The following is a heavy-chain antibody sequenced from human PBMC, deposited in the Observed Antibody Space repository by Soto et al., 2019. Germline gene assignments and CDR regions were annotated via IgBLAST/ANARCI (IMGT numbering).Heavy chain of an antibody. CDR2: ISDGGDLT. CDR1: GFAFTGHP. V-gene: IGHV3-23*01. D-gene: IGHD3-10*01. Sequence: VQLLESGGGLAQPGGSLRLSCAASGFAFTGHPVSWVRQAPEKGLEWVAGISDGGDLTYNADSVKGRFTISRDNSRNTLYLQMNSLRAEDTAVYYCARRVIGSSRAFDIWGQGTMVTVSS. CDR3: ARRVIGSSRAFDI. J-gene: IGHJ3*02.